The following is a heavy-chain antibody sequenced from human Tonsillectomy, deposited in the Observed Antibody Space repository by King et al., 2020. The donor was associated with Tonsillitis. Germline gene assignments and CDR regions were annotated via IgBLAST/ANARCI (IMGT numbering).Heavy chain of an antibody. Sequence: QLQESGPGLVKPSETLSLTCTVSGCSISSSYYYYGWIRQPPGKGLEWNGGSYYRGSTYYNPSLKSRVTISVDTSKNQLSLKLSSVTAADTAVYYCARHLVGPEGGFDPWGQGTLVTVSS. CDR2: SYYRGST. V-gene: IGHV4-39*01. CDR1: GCSISSSYYY. CDR3: ARHLVGPEGGFDP. J-gene: IGHJ5*02.